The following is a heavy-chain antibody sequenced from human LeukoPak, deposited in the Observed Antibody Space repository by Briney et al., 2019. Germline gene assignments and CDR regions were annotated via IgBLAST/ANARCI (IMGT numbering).Heavy chain of an antibody. CDR2: MNPNSGNT. Sequence: GASVKVSCKASGYTFTSYDINWVRQATGQGLEWMGWMNPNSGNTGYAQKFQGRVTITRNTSISTAYMELSRLRSDDTAVYYCARGRGVATIRAFDYWGQGTLVTVSS. CDR1: GYTFTSYD. J-gene: IGHJ4*02. V-gene: IGHV1-8*03. D-gene: IGHD5-12*01. CDR3: ARGRGVATIRAFDY.